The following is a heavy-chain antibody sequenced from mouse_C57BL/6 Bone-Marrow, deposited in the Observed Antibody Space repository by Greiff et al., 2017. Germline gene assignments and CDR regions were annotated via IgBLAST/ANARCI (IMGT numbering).Heavy chain of an antibody. CDR2: ISDGGSYT. V-gene: IGHV5-4*01. Sequence: EVQVVESGGGLVKPGGSLKLSCAASGFTFSSYAMSWFRQTPEKRLEWVATISDGGSYTYYPDNVKGRFTISRDNAKNNLYLQMSHLKSEDTAMYYCARAGGYYVGYAMDYWGQGTSVTVSS. CDR3: ARAGGYYVGYAMDY. J-gene: IGHJ4*01. D-gene: IGHD2-3*01. CDR1: GFTFSSYA.